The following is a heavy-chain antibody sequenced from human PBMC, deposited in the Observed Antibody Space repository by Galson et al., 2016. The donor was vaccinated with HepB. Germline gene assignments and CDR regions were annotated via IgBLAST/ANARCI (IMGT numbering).Heavy chain of an antibody. V-gene: IGHV3-66*01. Sequence: SLRLSCAASGFPVSDDFMSWVRQAPGKGLEWVSFIDNGGNTFYADSVKGRFTISRDSSKSTVFLQMNSLRAEDTAVFYCLRSSYWGQGTLVTVSS. CDR3: LRSSY. J-gene: IGHJ4*02. CDR2: IDNGGNT. CDR1: GFPVSDDF.